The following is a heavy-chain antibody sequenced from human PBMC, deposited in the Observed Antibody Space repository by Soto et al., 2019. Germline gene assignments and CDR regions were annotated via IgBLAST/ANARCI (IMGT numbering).Heavy chain of an antibody. Sequence: EVQLLESGGGLVQPGGSLRLSCAASGFTFSSYAMSWVRQAPGKGLEWVSAISGSGGSTYYADSVKGRFTIPRDNSKNTLYLQMNSLRAEDTAVYYCAKVRVGCSSTSCYGFDYWGQGTLVTVSS. V-gene: IGHV3-23*01. CDR2: ISGSGGST. CDR3: AKVRVGCSSTSCYGFDY. D-gene: IGHD2-2*01. CDR1: GFTFSSYA. J-gene: IGHJ4*02.